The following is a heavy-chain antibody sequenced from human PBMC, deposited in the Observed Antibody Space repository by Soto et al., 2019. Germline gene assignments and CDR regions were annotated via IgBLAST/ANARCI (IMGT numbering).Heavy chain of an antibody. J-gene: IGHJ5*02. V-gene: IGHV4-59*08. Sequence: SETLSLPCTVSGGSISRYYWSWIRQPPGKGLEWIGYIYYSGSTNYNPSLKSRVTISVDTSQNQFSLRLSSVTAADTAVYYCARYNYDFWRGYPNNWFDPWGQGTLVTVS. CDR3: ARYNYDFWRGYPNNWFDP. CDR1: GGSISRYY. CDR2: IYYSGST. D-gene: IGHD3-3*01.